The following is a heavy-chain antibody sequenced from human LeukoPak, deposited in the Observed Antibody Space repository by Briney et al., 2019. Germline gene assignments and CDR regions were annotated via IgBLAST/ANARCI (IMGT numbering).Heavy chain of an antibody. CDR1: GIAFSDYF. CDR2: ISGSGSYI. Sequence: PGGSLSLSCAASGIAFSDYFMTWIRQAPGKGPEWLAHISGSGSYIYYADSVKGRFTISRDNSKNTLYLQMNSLRAEDTAVYYCARTKWEMATIWHSPFDYWGQGTLVTVSS. J-gene: IGHJ4*02. V-gene: IGHV3-11*04. CDR3: ARTKWEMATIWHSPFDY. D-gene: IGHD5-24*01.